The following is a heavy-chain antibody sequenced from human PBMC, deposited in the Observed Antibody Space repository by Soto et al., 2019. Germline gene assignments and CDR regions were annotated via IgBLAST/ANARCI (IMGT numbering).Heavy chain of an antibody. CDR1: GGSINSYY. Sequence: SETLSLTCTVSGGSINSYYWSWIRQPPGKGLEWIGSIYYSGSTYYNPSLKSRVSISVDTSKNQFSLKLSSVTAADTAVYYCARPSPRYCSGGSCLEFPDAFDIWGQGTMVTVSS. V-gene: IGHV4-59*05. CDR3: ARPSPRYCSGGSCLEFPDAFDI. CDR2: IYYSGST. J-gene: IGHJ3*02. D-gene: IGHD2-15*01.